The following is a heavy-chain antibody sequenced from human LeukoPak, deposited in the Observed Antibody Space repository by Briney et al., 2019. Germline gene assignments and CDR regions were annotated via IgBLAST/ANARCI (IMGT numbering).Heavy chain of an antibody. Sequence: GGPLRLSCAASGFTFSSYAMHWVRQAPGKGLEWVAVISYDGSNKYYADSVKGRFTISRDNSKNTLYLQMNSLRAEDTAVYYCARAVAYFDYWGQGTLVTVSS. CDR2: ISYDGSNK. V-gene: IGHV3-30*04. CDR3: ARAVAYFDY. J-gene: IGHJ4*02. CDR1: GFTFSSYA. D-gene: IGHD4-23*01.